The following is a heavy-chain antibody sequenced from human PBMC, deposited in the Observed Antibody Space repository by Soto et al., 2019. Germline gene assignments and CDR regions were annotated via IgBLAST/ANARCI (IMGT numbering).Heavy chain of an antibody. CDR1: GFRLSSYN. CDR3: ARDLEGWGRPSCFDF. Sequence: VQLVESGGGLIQPGGSLRLSCAASGFRLSSYNMNWVRQAPGKGLEWISYISGSGSITYYADSVKGRFTISRDVAKSSVYLQMNSLRDEDAAIYYCARDLEGWGRPSCFDFWGQGVLVTVSS. CDR2: ISGSGSIT. D-gene: IGHD3-16*01. J-gene: IGHJ4*02. V-gene: IGHV3-48*02.